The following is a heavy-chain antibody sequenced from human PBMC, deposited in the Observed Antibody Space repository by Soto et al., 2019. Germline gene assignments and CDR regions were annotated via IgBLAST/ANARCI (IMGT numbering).Heavy chain of an antibody. CDR1: AFTFSSYA. D-gene: IGHD6-13*01. CDR3: AKGLGSSWLCFDL. CDR2: ISGSGGST. J-gene: IGHJ2*01. Sequence: EVQLLESGGGLVQPGGSLRLSCVASAFTFSSYAMAWVRQAPGKGLEWVSGISGSGGSTYYADSVKGRFTISRDNSKNTLFLQMNSLRADDTAVYYCAKGLGSSWLCFDLWGRGTMVTVSS. V-gene: IGHV3-23*01.